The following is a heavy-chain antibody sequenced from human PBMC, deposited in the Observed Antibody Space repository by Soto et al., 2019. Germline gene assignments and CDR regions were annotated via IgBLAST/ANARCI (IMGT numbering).Heavy chain of an antibody. CDR1: GFTFSSYG. CDR3: AKEGGLSGSYYISSSYYFDY. Sequence: QVQLVESGGGVVQPGRSLRLSCAASGFTFSSYGMHWVRQAPGKGLEWVAIISYDGSNTYYADSVKGRFIISRDNSKNTLYLQMYSLRAEDTSVYYCAKEGGLSGSYYISSSYYFDYWGQGTLVTVSS. J-gene: IGHJ4*02. D-gene: IGHD1-26*01. CDR2: ISYDGSNT. V-gene: IGHV3-30*18.